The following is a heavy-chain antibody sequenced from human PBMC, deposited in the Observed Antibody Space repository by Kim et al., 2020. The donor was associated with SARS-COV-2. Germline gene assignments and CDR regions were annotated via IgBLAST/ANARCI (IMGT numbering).Heavy chain of an antibody. V-gene: IGHV3-30-3*01. Sequence: GGSLRLSCAASGFTFSSYAMHWVRQAPGKGLEWVAVISYDGSNKYYADSVKGRFTISRDNSKNTLYLQMNSLRAEDTAVYYCARGRYGDYSYYYYYGMDVWGQGTTVTVSS. D-gene: IGHD4-17*01. CDR1: GFTFSSYA. J-gene: IGHJ6*02. CDR3: ARGRYGDYSYYYYYGMDV. CDR2: ISYDGSNK.